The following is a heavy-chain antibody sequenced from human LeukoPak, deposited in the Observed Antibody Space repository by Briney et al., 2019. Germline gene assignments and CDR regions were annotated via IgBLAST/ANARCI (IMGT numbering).Heavy chain of an antibody. J-gene: IGHJ4*02. CDR3: ARDGAGYSGSYADY. CDR1: GFTFSSYW. Sequence: GGSLRLSCAASGFTFSSYWMSWVRQAPGKGLEWVADINQGGSEKYYVDSVKGRFTISRDNAKNSLYLQMNSLRAEATAVYYCARDGAGYSGSYADYWGQGTLVTVSS. V-gene: IGHV3-7*01. CDR2: INQGGSEK. D-gene: IGHD1-26*01.